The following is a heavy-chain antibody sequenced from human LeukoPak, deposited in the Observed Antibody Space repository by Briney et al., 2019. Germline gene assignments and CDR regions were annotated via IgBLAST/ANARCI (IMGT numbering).Heavy chain of an antibody. Sequence: GGSLRLSCAASGFTFSSYAMSWVRQAPGKGLEWVSAISGSGGSTYYADSVKGRFTISRHNSKNTLYLQMNSLRAEDTAVYYCAKGGQQLVRFNWFDPWGQGTLVTVSS. CDR2: ISGSGGST. CDR3: AKGGQQLVRFNWFDP. J-gene: IGHJ5*02. V-gene: IGHV3-23*01. D-gene: IGHD6-13*01. CDR1: GFTFSSYA.